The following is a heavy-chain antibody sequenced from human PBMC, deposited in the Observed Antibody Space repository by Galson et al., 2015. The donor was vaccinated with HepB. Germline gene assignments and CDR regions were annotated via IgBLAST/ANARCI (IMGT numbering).Heavy chain of an antibody. D-gene: IGHD3-10*01. V-gene: IGHV1-69*13. CDR2: IIPIFGTA. CDR3: AREYYYGSGSYDNYYYYGMDV. Sequence: SVKVSCKASGGTFSSYAISWVRQAPGQGLEWMGGIIPIFGTANYAQKFQGRVTITADESTSTAYMELSSLRSEDTAVYYCAREYYYGSGSYDNYYYYGMDVWGQGTTVTVSS. CDR1: GGTFSSYA. J-gene: IGHJ6*02.